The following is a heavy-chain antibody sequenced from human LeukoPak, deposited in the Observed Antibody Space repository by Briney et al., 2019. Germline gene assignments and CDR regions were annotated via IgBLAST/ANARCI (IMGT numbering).Heavy chain of an antibody. Sequence: GGSLRLSCAASGFTFSSHWMHWVRQAPGKGLVWVSHINNDGIGTTYADSVKGRFTISRDNAKNSLYLQMNSLRAEDTAVYYCASANYYDSSGYYYVPYYFDYWGQGTLVTVSS. CDR1: GFTFSSHW. CDR3: ASANYYDSSGYYYVPYYFDY. J-gene: IGHJ4*02. CDR2: INNDGIGT. D-gene: IGHD3-22*01. V-gene: IGHV3-74*01.